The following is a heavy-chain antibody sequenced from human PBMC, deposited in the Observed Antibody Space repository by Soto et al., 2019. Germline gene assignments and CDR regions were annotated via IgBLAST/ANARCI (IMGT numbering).Heavy chain of an antibody. CDR3: AMSPYVLVFRIAVAGNAEYLLH. Sequence: EVQLLESGGGLVQPGGSLRLSCAASGFTFSSYAMSWVRQAPGKGLEWVSAISGSGGSTYYADSVKGRFTISRDNSKNTLYLQMNSLRAEDTAVYYWAMSPYVLVFRIAVAGNAEYLLHWVQGTLVTDCS. CDR2: ISGSGGST. CDR1: GFTFSSYA. V-gene: IGHV3-23*01. J-gene: IGHJ1*01. D-gene: IGHD6-19*01.